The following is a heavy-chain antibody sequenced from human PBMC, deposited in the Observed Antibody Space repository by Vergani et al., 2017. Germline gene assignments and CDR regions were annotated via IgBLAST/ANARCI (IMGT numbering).Heavy chain of an antibody. J-gene: IGHJ4*02. CDR2: MNPISGNT. D-gene: IGHD2-8*01. V-gene: IGHV1-8*03. CDR3: VRARRTCTYDHCPRYYYDL. Sequence: QVQLVPSGAEVKKPGASVTVSCKASGYTFTSDDINWVRQATGQGLEWMGWMNPISGNTGYAQNLQGRLTITRDTSVNTAYMELSSLTSEDMAVYYCVRARRTCTYDHCPRYYYDLWGQGTWVTVSS. CDR1: GYTFTSDD.